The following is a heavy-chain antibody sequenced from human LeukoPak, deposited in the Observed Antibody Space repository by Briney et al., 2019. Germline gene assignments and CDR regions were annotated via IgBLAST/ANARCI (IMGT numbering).Heavy chain of an antibody. V-gene: IGHV4-59*08. D-gene: IGHD4-23*01. Sequence: PSETLSLTCTVSGGSISSYYWSWIRQPPGKVLEWIGYIYYSGSTNYNPSLKSRVTISVDTSKNQFSLKLSSVTAADTAVYYCARLSSNSFYYYYGMDVWGQGTTVTVSS. J-gene: IGHJ6*02. CDR3: ARLSSNSFYYYYGMDV. CDR1: GGSISSYY. CDR2: IYYSGST.